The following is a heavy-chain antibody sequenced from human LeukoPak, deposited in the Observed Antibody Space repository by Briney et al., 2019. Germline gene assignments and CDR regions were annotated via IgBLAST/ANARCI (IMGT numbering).Heavy chain of an antibody. J-gene: IGHJ4*02. Sequence: SETLSLTCTVSGGXISSYYWSWIRQPPGKGLEWIGHIYYSGSTNYNPSLKSRVTISVDTSKNQFSLKVSSVTAADRAVYYCASNYYGSGSLDYWGQGNLVTVSS. CDR2: IYYSGST. V-gene: IGHV4-59*08. CDR3: ASNYYGSGSLDY. D-gene: IGHD3-10*01. CDR1: GGXISSYY.